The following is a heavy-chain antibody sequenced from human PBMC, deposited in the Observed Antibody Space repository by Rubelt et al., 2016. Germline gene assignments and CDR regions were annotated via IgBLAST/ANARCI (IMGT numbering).Heavy chain of an antibody. D-gene: IGHD3-10*01. Sequence: QVQLQQWGAGLLKPSETLSLTCAVYGGSFSGYYWSWIRQPPGKGLEWIGEINHSGSTNYNPSLKSRVTISGDTSKNQFSLKRSSVTAADTAVYYCARGYDYYGSGRGDAFDIWGQGTMVTVSS. J-gene: IGHJ3*02. CDR1: GGSFSGYY. CDR2: INHSGST. V-gene: IGHV4-34*01. CDR3: ARGYDYYGSGRGDAFDI.